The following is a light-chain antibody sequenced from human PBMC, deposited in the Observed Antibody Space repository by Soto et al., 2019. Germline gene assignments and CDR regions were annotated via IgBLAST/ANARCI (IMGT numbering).Light chain of an antibody. CDR1: QSVSSSY. J-gene: IGKJ1*01. V-gene: IGKV3-20*01. CDR2: GAS. CDR3: QQYGSSPWT. Sequence: IVLTQSPGTLSLSQGERATVSCRASQSVSSSYLAWYQQKPGQAPRSIIYGASSRATGIPDRFSGSGSGTDCTLTISRLEPEDVAVYYCQQYGSSPWTFGQGTKVDI.